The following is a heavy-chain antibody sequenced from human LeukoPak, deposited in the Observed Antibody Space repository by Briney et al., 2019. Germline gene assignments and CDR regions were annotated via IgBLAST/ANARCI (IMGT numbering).Heavy chain of an antibody. CDR1: GGSINSSSYY. CDR2: IYYSGRT. Sequence: PSETLSLTCIVSGGSINSSSYYWGWIRQPPGKGLEWIGSIYYSGRTYYNPSLKSRVTISVDTSRNQFSLKLSSVTAADTAVYYCARQAQVATIYWYFDLWGRGTLVTVSS. CDR3: ARQAQVATIYWYFDL. D-gene: IGHD5-12*01. V-gene: IGHV4-39*01. J-gene: IGHJ2*01.